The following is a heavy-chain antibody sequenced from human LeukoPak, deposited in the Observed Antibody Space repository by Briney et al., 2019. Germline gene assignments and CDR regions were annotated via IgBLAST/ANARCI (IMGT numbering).Heavy chain of an antibody. CDR1: GGSFSGYY. Sequence: SETLTLTCAVYGGSFSGYYWGWIRQPPGKGLERIGTIYHSGSTYYNPSLKSRVTISVDTSKNQFSLRLSSVTAADTAVYYCARSSRSWSTFDNWGQGTLVTVSS. CDR2: IYHSGST. V-gene: IGHV4-38-2*01. J-gene: IGHJ4*02. D-gene: IGHD2-2*01. CDR3: ARSSRSWSTFDN.